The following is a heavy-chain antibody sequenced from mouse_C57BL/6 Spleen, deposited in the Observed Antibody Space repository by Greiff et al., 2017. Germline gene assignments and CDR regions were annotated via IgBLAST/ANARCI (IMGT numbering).Heavy chain of an antibody. CDR3: ARDHGNLFDY. Sequence: EVKLVESGGGLVKPGGSLKLSCAASGFTFSSYAMSWVRQTPEKRLEWVATISDGGSYTYYPDNVKGRFTISRDNAKNNLYLQMSHLKSEDTAMYYCARDHGNLFDYWGQGTTLTVSS. D-gene: IGHD2-1*01. V-gene: IGHV5-4*01. CDR2: ISDGGSYT. J-gene: IGHJ2*01. CDR1: GFTFSSYA.